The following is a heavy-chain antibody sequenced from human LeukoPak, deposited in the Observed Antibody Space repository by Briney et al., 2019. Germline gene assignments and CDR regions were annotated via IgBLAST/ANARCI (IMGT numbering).Heavy chain of an antibody. CDR2: IYHSGST. CDR3: ARDCSGGSCYGAFDI. CDR1: GGSISSSNW. Sequence: SETLSLTCAVSGGSISSSNWWSWVRQPPGKGLEWIGEIYHSGSTNYNPSLKSRVTISVDKSKNQFSLKLSSVTAADTAVYYCARDCSGGSCYGAFDIWGQGTMVTVSS. J-gene: IGHJ3*02. V-gene: IGHV4-4*02. D-gene: IGHD2-15*01.